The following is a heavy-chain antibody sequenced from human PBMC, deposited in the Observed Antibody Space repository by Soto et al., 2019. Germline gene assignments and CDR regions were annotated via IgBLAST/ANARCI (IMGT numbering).Heavy chain of an antibody. J-gene: IGHJ4*02. CDR1: GGSISSGDYY. CDR3: ARNGALDY. Sequence: QVQLQESGPGLVKPSQTLSLTCTVSGGSISSGDYYWSWIRQPPGKGLEWIGYILYSGTTNYNPXXXXRLTISVDTSKNQFSLKLTSVTAADTAVYYCARNGALDYWGRGTLVTVSS. V-gene: IGHV4-30-4*01. CDR2: ILYSGTT. D-gene: IGHD2-8*01.